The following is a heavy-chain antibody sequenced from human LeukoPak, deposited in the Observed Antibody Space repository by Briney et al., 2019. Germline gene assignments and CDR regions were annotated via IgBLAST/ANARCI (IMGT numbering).Heavy chain of an antibody. CDR1: GYSFTSYW. V-gene: IGHV5-51*01. D-gene: IGHD2-21*01. Sequence: GSLKISCKGSGYSFTSYWIGWVRQMPGKGLEWMGIIYPGDSDTRYSPSFQGQVTISADKSISTAYLQWSSLKASDTAMYYCARRDCGSLYYYYGMDVWGKGTTVTVSS. J-gene: IGHJ6*04. CDR3: ARRDCGSLYYYYGMDV. CDR2: IYPGDSDT.